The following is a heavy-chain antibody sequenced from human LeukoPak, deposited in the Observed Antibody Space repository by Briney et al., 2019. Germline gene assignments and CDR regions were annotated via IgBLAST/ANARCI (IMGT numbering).Heavy chain of an antibody. Sequence: GASVKVSCKTSGYTFISYGISWVRQAPGQGLEWMGWISGYNGNTKYAQKLQGRVTMTTDTSTSTAYMELRSLRSDDTAVYYCARVAGYCSGGSCRTYYYYGMDVWGQGTTVTVSS. CDR2: ISGYNGNT. CDR1: GYTFISYG. J-gene: IGHJ6*02. CDR3: ARVAGYCSGGSCRTYYYYGMDV. D-gene: IGHD2-15*01. V-gene: IGHV1-18*01.